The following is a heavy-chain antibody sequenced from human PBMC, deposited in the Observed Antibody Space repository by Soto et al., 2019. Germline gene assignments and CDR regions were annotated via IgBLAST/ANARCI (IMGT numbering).Heavy chain of an antibody. D-gene: IGHD3-3*01. V-gene: IGHV4-34*01. CDR2: INHSGST. J-gene: IGHJ6*02. Sequence: QVQLQQWGAGLLKPSETLSLTCAVYGGSFSGYYWSWIRQPPGKGLEWIGEINHSGSTNYNPSLKSRVTISVDTSTNQFSLKLSSVTAADTAVYYCARNGSYYDFWSGYYFGGGMDVWGQGTTVTVSS. CDR3: ARNGSYYDFWSGYYFGGGMDV. CDR1: GGSFSGYY.